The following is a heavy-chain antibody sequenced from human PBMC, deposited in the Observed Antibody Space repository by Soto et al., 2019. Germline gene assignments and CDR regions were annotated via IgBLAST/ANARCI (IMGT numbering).Heavy chain of an antibody. CDR1: GYTFTNHW. V-gene: IGHV5-51*01. CDR2: IYPGDSDT. CDR3: SRTTGVFSYYGMDI. Sequence: GESLKISCKGSGYTFTNHWIGWVRQMPGRGLEWMGIIYPGDSDTRYSPSFQGQVTISADKSISTAYLQWSSLKASDTAMYYCSRTTGVFSYYGMDIWGQGTTVTVSS. J-gene: IGHJ6*02. D-gene: IGHD1-1*01.